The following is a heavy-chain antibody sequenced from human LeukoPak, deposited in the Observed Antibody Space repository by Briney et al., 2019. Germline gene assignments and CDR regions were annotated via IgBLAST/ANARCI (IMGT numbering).Heavy chain of an antibody. V-gene: IGHV5-51*01. J-gene: IGHJ5*02. Sequence: GESLKISCKGSGYSFTSYWIGWVRQMPGKGLERMGIIYPGDSDTRYSPSFQGQVTISADKSISTAYLQWSSLKASDTAMYYCARQGGYSSSWYEAKFDPWGQGTLVTVSS. D-gene: IGHD6-13*01. CDR3: ARQGGYSSSWYEAKFDP. CDR1: GYSFTSYW. CDR2: IYPGDSDT.